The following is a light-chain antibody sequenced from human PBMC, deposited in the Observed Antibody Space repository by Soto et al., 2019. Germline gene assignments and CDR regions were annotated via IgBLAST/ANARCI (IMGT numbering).Light chain of an antibody. V-gene: IGLV2-14*01. CDR1: SSDVGAYTY. CDR3: SSYTTSNTLV. J-gene: IGLJ2*01. CDR2: EVS. Sequence: QSALTQPASVSGSPGQSITISCTGTSSDVGAYTYVSWYQQHPGKAPKLMIFEVSDRPSGVSNRFSDSKSGNTASLTISGLQAEDEADYYCSSYTTSNTLVFGGGTKVTVL.